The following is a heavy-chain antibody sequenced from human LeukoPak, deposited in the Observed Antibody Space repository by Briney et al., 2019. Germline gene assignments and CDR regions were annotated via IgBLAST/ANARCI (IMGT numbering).Heavy chain of an antibody. CDR2: INHSGSS. CDR1: GGTFSGY. J-gene: IGHJ5*02. V-gene: IGHV4-34*01. CDR3: ARVEGIAVAGTLGNWFDP. D-gene: IGHD6-19*01. Sequence: SETLSLTCAVYGGTFSGYWSWIRQPPGKGLEWIGEINHSGSSNYNPSLKSRVTISVDTSKNQFSLKLTSLTAADTAVYYCARVEGIAVAGTLGNWFDPWGQGTLVTVSS.